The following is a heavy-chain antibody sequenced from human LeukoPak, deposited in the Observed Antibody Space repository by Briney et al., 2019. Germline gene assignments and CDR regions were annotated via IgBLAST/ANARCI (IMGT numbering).Heavy chain of an antibody. V-gene: IGHV1-2*06. D-gene: IGHD3-3*01. Sequence: ASVKVSCKASGYTFTGYYMHWVRQAPGQGLEWMGRINPNSGGTNYAQKFQGRVTMTRDTSISTAYMELSRLRSDDTAVYYCARSITIFGVVISRYYGMDVWGQGTTVTVSS. CDR3: ARSITIFGVVISRYYGMDV. CDR1: GYTFTGYY. CDR2: INPNSGGT. J-gene: IGHJ6*02.